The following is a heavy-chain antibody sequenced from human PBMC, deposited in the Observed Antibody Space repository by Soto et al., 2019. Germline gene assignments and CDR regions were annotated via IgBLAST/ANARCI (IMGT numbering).Heavy chain of an antibody. D-gene: IGHD4-17*01. CDR1: GGSISNDDYY. V-gene: IGHV4-30-4*08. Sequence: SETLSLTCTVSGGSISNDDYYWTWIRQPPGKGLEWIGHIYYNGNTYYNPSLKSRLTMSLDTSQNQFSLHLTSVIAADSASYFCARATTVTSSFFYYALDVWGQGTTVTV. CDR3: ARATTVTSSFFYYALDV. J-gene: IGHJ6*02. CDR2: IYYNGNT.